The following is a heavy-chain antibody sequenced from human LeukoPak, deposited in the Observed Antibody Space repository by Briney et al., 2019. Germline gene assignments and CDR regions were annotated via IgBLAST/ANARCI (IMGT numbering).Heavy chain of an antibody. Sequence: PSGGSLRLSCAASGFTFSNYWMHWVRQAPGKGLEWVSYISSSGSTIYYADSVKGRFSISRDNAKNSLYLQMNSLRVEDTAVYYCARGCSVFGSGSPCPFDYWGQGTLVTVSS. CDR1: GFTFSNYW. V-gene: IGHV3-48*04. J-gene: IGHJ4*02. CDR2: ISSSGSTI. D-gene: IGHD3-10*01. CDR3: ARGCSVFGSGSPCPFDY.